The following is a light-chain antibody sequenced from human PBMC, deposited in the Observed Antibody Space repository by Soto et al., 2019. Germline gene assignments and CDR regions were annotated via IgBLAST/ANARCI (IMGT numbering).Light chain of an antibody. J-gene: IGLJ1*01. CDR3: SSYTSSSIPYV. CDR1: SSDVGGYNY. Sequence: QSVLTQPASVSGPPGQSITISCTGTSSDVGGYNYVSWYQQHPGKAPKLMIYDVSNRPSGVSNRFSGSKSGNTASLTISGLQAEDEADYFCSSYTSSSIPYVFGTGTKVTVL. CDR2: DVS. V-gene: IGLV2-14*01.